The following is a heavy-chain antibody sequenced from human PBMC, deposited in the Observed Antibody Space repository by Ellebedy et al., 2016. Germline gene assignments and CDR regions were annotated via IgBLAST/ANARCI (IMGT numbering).Heavy chain of an antibody. Sequence: SLKISCAASGFTFDDYAMHWVRQAPGKGLEWVSGISWNSGSIGYADSVKGRFTISRDNAKNSLYLQMNSLRAEDTALYYCAKASEAFWVLNAFDIWGQGTMVTVSS. CDR2: ISWNSGSI. J-gene: IGHJ3*02. V-gene: IGHV3-9*01. CDR3: AKASEAFWVLNAFDI. D-gene: IGHD3-9*01. CDR1: GFTFDDYA.